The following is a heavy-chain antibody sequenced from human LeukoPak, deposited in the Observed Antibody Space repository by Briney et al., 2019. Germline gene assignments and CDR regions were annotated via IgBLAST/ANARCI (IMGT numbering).Heavy chain of an antibody. CDR2: IWYDGSKK. D-gene: IGHD6-19*01. V-gene: IGHV3-33*01. CDR3: ARDSLAVAGRRHDY. J-gene: IGHJ4*02. Sequence: PGRSLRLSCAASGFSFSSYGMHWVRQAPGKGLEWVAVIWYDGSKKYYADSVKGRFIISRDNSRNTLYLQMNSLRDEDTAVYYCARDSLAVAGRRHDYWGQGTLVTVSS. CDR1: GFSFSSYG.